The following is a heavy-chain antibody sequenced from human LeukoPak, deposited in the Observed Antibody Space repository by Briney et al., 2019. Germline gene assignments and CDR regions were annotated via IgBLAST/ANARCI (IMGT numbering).Heavy chain of an antibody. CDR3: AKARGFHAMDV. D-gene: IGHD3-10*01. Sequence: GRSLRLSCAASGFTFSTYGMHCVRQAPGKGLEWVAVISYDGSNKYYEDSVKGRFTISRDNSKNTLYLQMNSLRAEDTAEYYCAKARGFHAMDVWGQGTTVTVSS. CDR2: ISYDGSNK. CDR1: GFTFSTYG. V-gene: IGHV3-30*18. J-gene: IGHJ6*02.